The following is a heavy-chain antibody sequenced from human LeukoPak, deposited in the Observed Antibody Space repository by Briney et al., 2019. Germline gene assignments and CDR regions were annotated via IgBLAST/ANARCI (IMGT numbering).Heavy chain of an antibody. J-gene: IGHJ6*04. Sequence: PGGSLRLSCAASGFTFSNYAMHWVRQAPGKGLEYVSAISYNGGSTYYANSVKGRFTISRDNSKNTLYLQMGSLIAEDMAVYHCARRFAAQLAFVDVWGKGTTVTISS. V-gene: IGHV3-64*01. CDR1: GFTFSNYA. D-gene: IGHD3-3*02. CDR2: ISYNGGST. CDR3: ARRFAAQLAFVDV.